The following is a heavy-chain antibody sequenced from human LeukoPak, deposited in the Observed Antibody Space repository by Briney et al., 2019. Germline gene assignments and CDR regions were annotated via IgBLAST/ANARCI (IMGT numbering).Heavy chain of an antibody. J-gene: IGHJ4*02. V-gene: IGHV1-69*06. D-gene: IGHD2-2*01. Sequence: ASVKVSCKASGGTFSSYAISWVRQAPGQGLEWMGGIIPIFGTANYAQKFQSRVTITADKSTSTAYMELSSLRSEDTAVYYCARATRLRPDCSSTSCYLLGPNYWGQGTLVTVSS. CDR3: ARATRLRPDCSSTSCYLLGPNY. CDR1: GGTFSSYA. CDR2: IIPIFGTA.